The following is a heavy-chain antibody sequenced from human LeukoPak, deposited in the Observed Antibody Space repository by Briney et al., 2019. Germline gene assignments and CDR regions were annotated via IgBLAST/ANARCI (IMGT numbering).Heavy chain of an antibody. D-gene: IGHD6-13*01. J-gene: IGHJ4*02. V-gene: IGHV4-39*07. CDR1: GGSISSSSYY. Sequence: PSETLSLTCTVSGGSISSSSYYWGWIRQPPGKGLEWIGSIYYSGSTYYNPSLKSRVTISVDTSKNQFSLKLSSVTAADTAMYYCARQGSSWAEGYYFGYWGQGTLVTVSS. CDR3: ARQGSSWAEGYYFGY. CDR2: IYYSGST.